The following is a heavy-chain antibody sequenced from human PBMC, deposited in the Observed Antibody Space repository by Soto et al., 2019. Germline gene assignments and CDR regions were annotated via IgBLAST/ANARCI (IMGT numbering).Heavy chain of an antibody. CDR1: GFTFSSYG. D-gene: IGHD6-6*01. CDR2: ISYDGSNK. V-gene: IGHV3-30*18. Sequence: GGSLRLSCAASGFTFSSYGMHWVRQAPGKGLEWVAVISYDGSNKYYADSVKGRFTISRDNSKNTLYLQMNSLRAEDTAVYYCAKDLGELVPPDWYFDLWGRGTLVTVSS. CDR3: AKDLGELVPPDWYFDL. J-gene: IGHJ2*01.